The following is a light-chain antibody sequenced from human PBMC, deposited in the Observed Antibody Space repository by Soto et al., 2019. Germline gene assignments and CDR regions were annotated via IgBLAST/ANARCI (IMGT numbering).Light chain of an antibody. V-gene: IGKV4-1*01. CDR2: WAS. Sequence: DIVMTQSPDSLAVSLGERATINCKSSQNVLYSSNNKNYLAWYQQKLGQPPKLLIRWASTRESGVPDRFSGSRSGTHFTLTISSLQAEDVAVYYCQQYYSTPWTFGQGTKVEIK. CDR1: QNVLYSSNNKNY. CDR3: QQYYSTPWT. J-gene: IGKJ1*01.